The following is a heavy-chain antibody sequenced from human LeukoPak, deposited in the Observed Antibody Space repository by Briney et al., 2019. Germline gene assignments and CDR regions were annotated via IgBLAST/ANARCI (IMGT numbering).Heavy chain of an antibody. CDR2: IDTDGSTT. V-gene: IGHV3-74*01. D-gene: IGHD3-16*01. CDR1: GFTFSSYW. Sequence: GGSLRLSCVASGFTFSSYWMHWVRQAPGKGLVWVSRIDTDGSTTTYADSVKGRFTISRDNAKNTLYLQMDSLRAEDRAVYYCARDLGACPDYWGQGALVTVFS. J-gene: IGHJ4*02. CDR3: ARDLGACPDY.